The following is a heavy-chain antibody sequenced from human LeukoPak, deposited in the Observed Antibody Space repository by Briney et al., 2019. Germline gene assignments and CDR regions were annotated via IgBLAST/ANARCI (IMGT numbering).Heavy chain of an antibody. CDR3: AKGLTSSGWPDASDI. CDR2: ITWNCGSI. V-gene: IGHV3-9*03. CDR1: GFTFDDYA. J-gene: IGHJ3*02. Sequence: PGRSLRLSCAASGFTFDDYALHWVRQAPGKGLEWVLGITWNCGSIGYADSVEGRFTISIDNAKDNLYLPTDRLNTEDLVWLYLAKGLTSSGWPDASDIWGQGTMVTVSS. D-gene: IGHD6-19*01.